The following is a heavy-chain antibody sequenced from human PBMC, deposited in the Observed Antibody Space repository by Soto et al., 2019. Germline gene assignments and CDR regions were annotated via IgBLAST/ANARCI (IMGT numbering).Heavy chain of an antibody. CDR2: IYYSGST. CDR1: GGSISSYY. D-gene: IGHD3-10*01. Sequence: SETLFLTCTVSGGSISSYYWSWIRQPPGKGLEWIGYIYYSGSTNYNPSLKSRVTISVDTSKNQFSLKLSSVTAADTAVYYCARDPGSGSYYGWFDPWGQGTLVTVSS. J-gene: IGHJ5*02. V-gene: IGHV4-59*01. CDR3: ARDPGSGSYYGWFDP.